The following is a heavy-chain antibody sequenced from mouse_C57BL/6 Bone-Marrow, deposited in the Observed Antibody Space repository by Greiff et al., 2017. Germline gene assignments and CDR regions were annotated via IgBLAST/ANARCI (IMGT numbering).Heavy chain of an antibody. CDR3: TTWMYYGSSYDWYFDV. D-gene: IGHD1-1*01. CDR2: IDPENGDT. Sequence: EVQLQQSGAELVRPGASVKLSCTASGFNIKDDYMHWVKQRPEQGLEWIGWIDPENGDTEYASKFQGKATITADTSSNTAYLQLSSLTSEDTAVYYCTTWMYYGSSYDWYFDVWGTGTTVTVSS. J-gene: IGHJ1*03. V-gene: IGHV14-4*01. CDR1: GFNIKDDY.